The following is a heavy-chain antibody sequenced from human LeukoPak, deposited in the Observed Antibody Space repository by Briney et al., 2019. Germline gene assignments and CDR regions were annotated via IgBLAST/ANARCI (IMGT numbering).Heavy chain of an antibody. CDR2: LSGSGGSA. CDR1: GFTFSNYA. CDR3: AKGGHPWFGESKFDY. J-gene: IGHJ4*02. Sequence: GGSLRLSCAASGFTFSNYAMSWVRQAPGKGLEWVSALSGSGGSAYYADSVKGRFTISRDNSKNTLYLQMNSLRAEDTAVYYCAKGGHPWFGESKFDYWGQGTLVTVSS. D-gene: IGHD3-10*01. V-gene: IGHV3-23*01.